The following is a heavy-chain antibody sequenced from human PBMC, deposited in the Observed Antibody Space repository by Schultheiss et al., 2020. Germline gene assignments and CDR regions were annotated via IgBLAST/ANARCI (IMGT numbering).Heavy chain of an antibody. CDR2: IYYSGST. V-gene: IGHV4-59*08. CDR1: GGSISSYY. D-gene: IGHD6-13*01. Sequence: SETLSLTCTVSGGSISSYYWSWIRQPPGKGLEWIGYIYYSGSTNYNPSRKSRVTISVDTSKNQFSLKLSSVTAADTAVYYCAKQEYSSSWYSLWYFDLWGRGTLVTVSS. J-gene: IGHJ2*01. CDR3: AKQEYSSSWYSLWYFDL.